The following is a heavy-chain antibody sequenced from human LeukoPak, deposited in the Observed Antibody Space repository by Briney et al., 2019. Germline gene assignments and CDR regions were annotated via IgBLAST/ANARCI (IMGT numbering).Heavy chain of an antibody. J-gene: IGHJ3*02. CDR1: GFTFSSYS. Sequence: PGGSLRLSCAASGFTFSSYSMNWVRQAPGKGLEWVSSISSSSSYIYQADSVKGRFTISRDNAENSLYLQMNSLRAEDTAVYYCARVKEASAFDIWGQGTMVTVSS. D-gene: IGHD5-12*01. CDR3: ARVKEASAFDI. V-gene: IGHV3-21*01. CDR2: ISSSSSYI.